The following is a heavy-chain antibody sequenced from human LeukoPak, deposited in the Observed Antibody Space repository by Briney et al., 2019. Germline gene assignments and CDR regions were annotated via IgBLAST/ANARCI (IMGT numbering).Heavy chain of an antibody. CDR2: ISAYNGNT. V-gene: IGHV1-18*01. D-gene: IGHD2-15*01. CDR1: GYTFSSYS. CDR3: SRTSYCSGGSCYSDY. J-gene: IGHJ4*02. Sequence: ASVNLSCTSSGYTFSSYSISRERDAPGHGLGWMGWISAYNGNTIYAQNVKGRVTMTTDTSSNTAFMELRSLKCADTAVYYCSRTSYCSGGSCYSDYWGQGTLVTVSS.